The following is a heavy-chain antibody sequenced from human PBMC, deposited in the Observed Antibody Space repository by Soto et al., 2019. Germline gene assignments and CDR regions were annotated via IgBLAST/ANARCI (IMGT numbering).Heavy chain of an antibody. CDR1: GRPISSSKC. Sequence: SVPRPPXCAGSGRPISSSKCWTWVPQPPGKGLEWIGEIYHSGSTNYNPSLKSRVTISVDTSKNQFSLKLSSVTAADTAVYYCARGKVYYYGMDVWGQGTTVS. V-gene: IGHV4-4*02. CDR2: IYHSGST. J-gene: IGHJ6*02. CDR3: ARGKVYYYGMDV.